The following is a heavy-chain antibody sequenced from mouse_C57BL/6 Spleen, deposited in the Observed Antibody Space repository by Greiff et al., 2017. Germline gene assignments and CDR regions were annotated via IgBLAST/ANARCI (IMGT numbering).Heavy chain of an antibody. CDR2: INPNNGGT. D-gene: IGHD1-1*01. CDR3: ARRGITTVVERYFDY. V-gene: IGHV1-22*01. CDR1: GYTFTDYN. J-gene: IGHJ2*01. Sequence: EVQLQQSGPALVKPGASVKLSCKASGYTFTDYNMHWVKQSHGKSLEWIGYINPNNGGTSDNQKFKGKATLTVNKSSSTDYMELRSLTSEDSAVDYCARRGITTVVERYFDYWGQGTTLTVSS.